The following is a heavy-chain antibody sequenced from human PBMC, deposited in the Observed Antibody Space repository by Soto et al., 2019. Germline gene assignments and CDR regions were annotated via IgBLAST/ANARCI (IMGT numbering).Heavy chain of an antibody. Sequence: PGESLKISCKGSGSSFTSYWISWVRQMPGKGLEWMGRIDPSDSYTNYSPSFQGHVTISADKSISTAYLQWSSLKASDTPMYYCARLNSYGYYVDYWGQGTLVTVSS. CDR2: IDPSDSYT. V-gene: IGHV5-10-1*01. CDR1: GSSFTSYW. J-gene: IGHJ4*02. CDR3: ARLNSYGYYVDY. D-gene: IGHD5-18*01.